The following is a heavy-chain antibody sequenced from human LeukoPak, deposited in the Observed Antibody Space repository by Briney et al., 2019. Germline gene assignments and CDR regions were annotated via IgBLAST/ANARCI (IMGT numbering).Heavy chain of an antibody. J-gene: IGHJ4*02. CDR2: INPNSGGT. CDR3: ARVRNYYDSSGSPGY. CDR1: GYTFTGYY. V-gene: IGHV1-2*02. D-gene: IGHD3-22*01. Sequence: ASVKVSCKASGYTFTGYYMHWVRQAPGQGLEWMGWINPNSGGTNYAQKFQGRVTMTRDTSISTAYMELSRLRSDDTAVYYCARVRNYYDSSGSPGYWGQGTLVTVS.